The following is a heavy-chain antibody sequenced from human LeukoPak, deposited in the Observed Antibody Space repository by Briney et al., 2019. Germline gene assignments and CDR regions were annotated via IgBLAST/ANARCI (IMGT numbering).Heavy chain of an antibody. Sequence: SETLSLTCTVSGGSISSDYWSWIRQPPGKGLEWIGYIYYSGSTNYNPSLKSRVTISVDTSKNQFSLKLSSVTAADTAVYFCARQIVGNTGLFDYWGQGTLVTVSS. CDR3: ARQIVGNTGLFDY. CDR2: IYYSGST. J-gene: IGHJ4*02. D-gene: IGHD1-26*01. V-gene: IGHV4-59*08. CDR1: GGSISSDY.